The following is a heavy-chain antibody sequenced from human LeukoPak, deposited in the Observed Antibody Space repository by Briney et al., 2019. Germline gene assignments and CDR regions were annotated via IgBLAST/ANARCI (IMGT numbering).Heavy chain of an antibody. D-gene: IGHD6-19*01. V-gene: IGHV1-2*02. CDR1: GYTFTGYY. Sequence: ASVKVSCKASGYTFTGYYMHWVRQAPGQGLEWMGWINPNSGGTNSAQKFQGRVTITRNTSINTAYMELSSLRSEDTAVYYCARMTVSGRDNWFDPWGQGTLVTVSS. CDR2: INPNSGGT. J-gene: IGHJ5*02. CDR3: ARMTVSGRDNWFDP.